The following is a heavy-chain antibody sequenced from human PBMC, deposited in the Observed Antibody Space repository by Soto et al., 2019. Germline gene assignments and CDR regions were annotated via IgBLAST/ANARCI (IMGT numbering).Heavy chain of an antibody. CDR1: GFTFSSYG. CDR3: ARSIGVADVVDY. D-gene: IGHD6-19*01. V-gene: IGHV3-33*01. Sequence: QVQLVESGGGVVQPGRSLRLSCAASGFTFSSYGMHWVRQAPGKGLEWVAVIWYDGSNKYYADSVKGRFTISRDNSKNTLYLQMNSLRAEDTAVYYCARSIGVADVVDYWGQGTLVTVSS. CDR2: IWYDGSNK. J-gene: IGHJ4*02.